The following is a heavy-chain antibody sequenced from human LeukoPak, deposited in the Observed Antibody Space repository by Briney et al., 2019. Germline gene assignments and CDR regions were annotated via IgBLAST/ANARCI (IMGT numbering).Heavy chain of an antibody. CDR3: ARGLRFLEWLSYFDY. V-gene: IGHV3-53*01. CDR2: IYSGGST. J-gene: IGHJ4*02. Sequence: SGGSLRLSCAASGFTVSSNYMSWVRQAPGKGLEWVSVIYSGGSTYYADSVKGRFTISRDNSKNTLYLQMNSLRAEDTAVYYCARGLRFLEWLSYFDYWGQGTLVTVSS. D-gene: IGHD3-3*01. CDR1: GFTVSSNY.